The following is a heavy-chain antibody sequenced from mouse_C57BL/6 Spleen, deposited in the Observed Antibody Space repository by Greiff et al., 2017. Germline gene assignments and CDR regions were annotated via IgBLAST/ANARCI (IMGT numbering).Heavy chain of an antibody. V-gene: IGHV1-81*01. D-gene: IGHD2-1*01. Sequence: QVQLQQSGAELARPGASVKLSCKASGYTFTSYGISWVKQRTGQGLEWIGYIYPRDGSTKYNEKFKGKATLTADKSSSTAYMQLNSLTSEDSAVYVCARECNYWFAYWGQGTLVTVSA. J-gene: IGHJ3*01. CDR1: GYTFTSYG. CDR3: ARECNYWFAY. CDR2: IYPRDGST.